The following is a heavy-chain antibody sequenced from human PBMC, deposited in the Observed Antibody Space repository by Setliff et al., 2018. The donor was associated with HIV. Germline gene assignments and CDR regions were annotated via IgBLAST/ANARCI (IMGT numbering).Heavy chain of an antibody. CDR1: GDSISSYY. V-gene: IGHV4-4*09. CDR3: ARGLSFSDPWGFDY. CDR2: IYTSGST. J-gene: IGHJ4*02. D-gene: IGHD3-16*01. Sequence: SETLSLTCTVSGDSISSYYWSWIRQPPGKGLEWIGYIYTSGSTNYNPSLKSRVTISVDTSKNQFSLKLSSVTAADTAVYYCARGLSFSDPWGFDYWGQGTLVTVS.